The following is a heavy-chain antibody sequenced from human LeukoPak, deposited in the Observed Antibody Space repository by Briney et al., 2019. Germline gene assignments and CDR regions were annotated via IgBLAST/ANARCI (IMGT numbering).Heavy chain of an antibody. CDR3: ARDRSADWGLSREYAFDY. CDR2: INPSGGST. Sequence: RASVKVSCKASGGTFSSYAISWVRQAPGQGLEWMGIINPSGGSTSYAQKFQGRVTMTRDTSTSTVYMELSSLRSEDTAVYYCARDRSADWGLSREYAFDYWGQGTLVTVSS. CDR1: GGTFSSYA. V-gene: IGHV1-46*01. J-gene: IGHJ4*02. D-gene: IGHD3-16*02.